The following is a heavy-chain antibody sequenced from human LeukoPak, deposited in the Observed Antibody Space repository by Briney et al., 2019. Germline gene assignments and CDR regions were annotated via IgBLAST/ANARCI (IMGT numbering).Heavy chain of an antibody. CDR2: IKQDGSEK. CDR3: ARGGYSRFDY. V-gene: IGHV3-7*04. J-gene: IGHJ4*02. Sequence: AGGSLRLSCAASGFTFSSYWMSWVRQAPGEGLEWVANIKQDGSEKYFVDSVKGRFTISRDNAKDSLYLQMDSLRAEDTAVYYCARGGYSRFDYWGQGTLVTVSS. CDR1: GFTFSSYW. D-gene: IGHD5-18*01.